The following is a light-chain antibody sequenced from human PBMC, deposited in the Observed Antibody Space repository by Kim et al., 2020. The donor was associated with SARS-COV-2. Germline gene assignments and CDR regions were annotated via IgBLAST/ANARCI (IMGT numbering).Light chain of an antibody. CDR2: GAS. CDR3: QQYNNWPPYT. Sequence: VSPGEKATVACRASQSVSDDLAWYQQKPGPPPRLLIYGASTRATGIPARFSGSGSGTEFTLTISSLQSEDFAVYYCQQYNNWPPYTFGQGTKLEI. V-gene: IGKV3-15*01. CDR1: QSVSDD. J-gene: IGKJ2*01.